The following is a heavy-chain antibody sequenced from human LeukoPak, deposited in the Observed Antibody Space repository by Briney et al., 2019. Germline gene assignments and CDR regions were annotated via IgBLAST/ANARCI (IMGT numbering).Heavy chain of an antibody. CDR2: ISGCCSST. J-gene: IGHJ4*02. Sequence: GGSLTLSCAASGFTFSSYAKNWVRQAQGTGQEWVSAISGCCSSTYYADSVEGRFTIPQNNSKNQLYLQLNSLRCDGTAVYYFSKGRFGVRGGLDYLGQGTLVTVSS. CDR3: SKGRFGVRGGLDY. CDR1: GFTFSSYA. D-gene: IGHD3-10*01. V-gene: IGHV3-23*01.